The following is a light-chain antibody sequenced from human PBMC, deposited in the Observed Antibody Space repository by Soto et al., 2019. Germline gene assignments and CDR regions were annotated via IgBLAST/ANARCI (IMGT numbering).Light chain of an antibody. CDR2: AAS. CDR1: QSISNY. J-gene: IGKJ3*01. V-gene: IGKV1-39*01. CDR3: QQTYSIPFT. Sequence: DIQMTQSPSSLSASVGDRVTITCRASQSISNYLNWYQQRPGKAPKLLINAASSLQSGVPSRFSGSGSGTDFTLTISSLQPEDFATYYCQQTYSIPFTVGPGTKVDIK.